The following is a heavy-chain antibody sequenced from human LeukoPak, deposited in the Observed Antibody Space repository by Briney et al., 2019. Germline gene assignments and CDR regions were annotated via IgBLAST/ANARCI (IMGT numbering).Heavy chain of an antibody. CDR3: ARDLTILTGYNHYYYGMDV. CDR1: GFTFSSYS. J-gene: IGHJ6*02. V-gene: IGHV3-21*01. D-gene: IGHD3-9*01. CDR2: ISSSSSYI. Sequence: GGSLRLSCAASGFTFSSYSMNWVRQAPGKGLEWVSSISSSSSYIYYADSVKGRFTISRDNAKNSLYLQMNSLRAEDTAVYYCARDLTILTGYNHYYYGMDVWGQGTTVTVSS.